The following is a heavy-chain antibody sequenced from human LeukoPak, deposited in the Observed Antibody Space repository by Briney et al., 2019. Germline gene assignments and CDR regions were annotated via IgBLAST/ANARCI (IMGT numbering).Heavy chain of an antibody. CDR1: GFTFSSYS. Sequence: GGSLRLSCAASGFTFSSYSMNWVRQAPGKGLEWVSSISSSSSYIYYTDSVKGRFTISRDNAKNLLYLQKSSVRAEDTAVYYCARGPIFGVVTYYFDYWGQGTLVTVSS. CDR2: ISSSSSYI. D-gene: IGHD3-3*01. V-gene: IGHV3-21*01. CDR3: ARGPIFGVVTYYFDY. J-gene: IGHJ4*02.